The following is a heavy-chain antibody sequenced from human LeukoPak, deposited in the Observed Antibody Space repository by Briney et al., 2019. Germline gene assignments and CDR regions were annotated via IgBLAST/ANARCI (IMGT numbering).Heavy chain of an antibody. J-gene: IGHJ5*02. Sequence: GGSLRLSCAASGFTFSSYEMNWVRQAPGKGLEWVSYISSSNNTIYYADSVKGRFTISRDNAKDLLYLQMNGLRVEDTAVYYCARHLGSWGQGTLVTVSS. CDR2: ISSSNNTI. D-gene: IGHD3-16*01. CDR1: GFTFSSYE. CDR3: ARHLGS. V-gene: IGHV3-48*03.